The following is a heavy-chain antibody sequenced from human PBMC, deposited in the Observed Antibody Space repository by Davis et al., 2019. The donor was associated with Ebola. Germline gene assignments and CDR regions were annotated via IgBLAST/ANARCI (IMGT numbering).Heavy chain of an antibody. J-gene: IGHJ5*02. Sequence: MPSETLSLTCAVYGGSFSDYFWSWIRQSPGKGLEWIGKVSHGGVSDYNPSLRSRVTISVDTSKNQFSLKMNPVTAADTAVYYCARTTKTSISDSGLGYTHFDHWSQGTLVTVSS. CDR2: VSHGGVS. CDR3: ARTTKTSISDSGLGYTHFDH. D-gene: IGHD1-1*01. V-gene: IGHV4-34*01. CDR1: GGSFSDYF.